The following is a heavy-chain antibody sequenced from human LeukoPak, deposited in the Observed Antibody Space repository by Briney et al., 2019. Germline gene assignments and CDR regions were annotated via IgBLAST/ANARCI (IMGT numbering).Heavy chain of an antibody. CDR2: ISWNSGSI. V-gene: IGHV3-9*01. D-gene: IGHD3-22*01. Sequence: GRSLRLSCAAFGFTFDDYAMHWVRQAPGKGLEWVSGISWNSGSIGYADSVKGRFTISRDNAKNSLYLQMNSLRAEDTALYYCAKDGPRATYYYDSSGFDYWGQGTLVTVSS. CDR3: AKDGPRATYYYDSSGFDY. CDR1: GFTFDDYA. J-gene: IGHJ4*02.